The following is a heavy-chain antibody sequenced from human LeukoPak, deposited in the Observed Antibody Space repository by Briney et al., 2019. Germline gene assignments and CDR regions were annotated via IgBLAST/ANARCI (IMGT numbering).Heavy chain of an antibody. CDR1: GYTFTSYG. Sequence: ASVKVSCKASGYTFTSYGISWVPQAPGQGLERMGWISAYNGNTNYAQKLQGRVTMTTDTSTSTAYMERRSLRSGDTAVYYCAREVTMKGYYFDYWGQGTLVTVSS. CDR2: ISAYNGNT. V-gene: IGHV1-18*01. CDR3: AREVTMKGYYFDY. D-gene: IGHD3-22*01. J-gene: IGHJ4*02.